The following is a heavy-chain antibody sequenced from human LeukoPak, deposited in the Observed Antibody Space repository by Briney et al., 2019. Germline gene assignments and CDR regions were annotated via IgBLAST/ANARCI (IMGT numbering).Heavy chain of an antibody. CDR1: GFTFGDYA. J-gene: IGHJ4*02. Sequence: GGSLRLSRTASGFTFGDYAMTWVRQAPGKGLEWVGFIRSKIYGGTPEYAASVKGRFTISRDDSKGVAYLQMNSLKTEDTAVYYCTRDQTPYYWGQGTLVTVSS. CDR3: TRDQTPYY. CDR2: IRSKIYGGTP. V-gene: IGHV3-49*04.